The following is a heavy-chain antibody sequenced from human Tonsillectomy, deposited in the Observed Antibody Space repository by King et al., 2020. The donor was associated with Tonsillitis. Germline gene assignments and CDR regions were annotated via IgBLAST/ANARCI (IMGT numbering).Heavy chain of an antibody. CDR3: ARRSRAVTGGDYFDY. J-gene: IGHJ4*02. Sequence: VQLQESGPGLVKPSETLSLTCTVSGGSVSSGPYSWTWVRQPPGQGLEWIAYIYYSGSTNYNPSLKSRVTISVDTSKNQFSLKLNSVTAADTAIYYCARRSRAVTGGDYFDYWGQGTLVTVSS. CDR2: IYYSGST. CDR1: GGSVSSGPYS. D-gene: IGHD6-19*01. V-gene: IGHV4-61*01.